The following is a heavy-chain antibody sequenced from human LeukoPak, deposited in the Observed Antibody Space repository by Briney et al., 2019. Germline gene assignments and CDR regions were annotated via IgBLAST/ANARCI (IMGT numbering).Heavy chain of an antibody. V-gene: IGHV3-21*01. Sequence: SGGSLRLSCAASGFTFSSYSMNWVRQAPGKGLEWVSSISSSSSSYIYYADSVKGRFTISRDNAKNSLYLQMNSLRAEDTAVYYCARDRALGIQLWFDYWGQGTLVTVSS. CDR3: ARDRALGIQLWFDY. CDR2: ISSSSSSYI. J-gene: IGHJ4*02. CDR1: GFTFSSYS. D-gene: IGHD5-18*01.